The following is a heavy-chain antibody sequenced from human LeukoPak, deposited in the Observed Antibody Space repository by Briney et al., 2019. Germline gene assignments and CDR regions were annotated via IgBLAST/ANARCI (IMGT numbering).Heavy chain of an antibody. V-gene: IGHV4-31*03. D-gene: IGHD3-9*01. Sequence: PSETLSLTCTVSGGSISSGGYYWSWIRQHPGKGLEWIGYIYYSGSTYYNPSLKSRVTISVDTSKNQFSLKLSSVTAADTAVYYCASGPFYYDILTGYYNYFDYWGQGTLVTVSS. J-gene: IGHJ4*02. CDR1: GGSISSGGYY. CDR3: ASGPFYYDILTGYYNYFDY. CDR2: IYYSGST.